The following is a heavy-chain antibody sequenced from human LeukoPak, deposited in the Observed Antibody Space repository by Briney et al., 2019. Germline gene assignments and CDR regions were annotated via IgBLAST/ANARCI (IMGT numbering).Heavy chain of an antibody. CDR3: AKDKEPFTYNDILTGYFDY. CDR1: GFTFRSYA. D-gene: IGHD3-9*01. CDR2: ISGSGGST. J-gene: IGHJ4*02. V-gene: IGHV3-23*01. Sequence: GGSLRLSCAASGFTFRSYAMSWVRQAPGKGLEWASAISGSGGSTYYADSVKGRFTISRDNSKNTLYLQMNSLRAEDTAVYYCAKDKEPFTYNDILTGYFDYWGQGTLVTVSS.